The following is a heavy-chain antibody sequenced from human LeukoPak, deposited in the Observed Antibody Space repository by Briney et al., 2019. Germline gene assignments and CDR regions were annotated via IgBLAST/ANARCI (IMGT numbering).Heavy chain of an antibody. Sequence: GGSLRLSCAAPGFTFDDYAMHWVRQAPGKGLEWVSLISGDGGSTYYADSVKGRFTISRDNSKNSLYLQMNSLRTEDTALYYCAPLGYCSSTSCRDGIDYWGQGTLVTVSS. CDR1: GFTFDDYA. CDR3: APLGYCSSTSCRDGIDY. D-gene: IGHD2-2*01. CDR2: ISGDGGST. J-gene: IGHJ4*02. V-gene: IGHV3-43*02.